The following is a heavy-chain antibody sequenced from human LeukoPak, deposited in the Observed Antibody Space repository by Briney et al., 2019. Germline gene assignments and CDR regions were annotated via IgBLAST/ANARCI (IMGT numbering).Heavy chain of an antibody. D-gene: IGHD2-8*01. CDR2: ISYDGSNK. CDR3: AKEKWSIGLPDYFDY. Sequence: GGSLRLSCAASGFTFSSYVMHWVRQAPGKGLEWVAVISYDGSNKYYADSVKGRFTISRDNSKNTLYLQMNSLRAEDTAVYYCAKEKWSIGLPDYFDYWGQGTMVTVSS. CDR1: GFTFSSYV. V-gene: IGHV3-30*18. J-gene: IGHJ4*02.